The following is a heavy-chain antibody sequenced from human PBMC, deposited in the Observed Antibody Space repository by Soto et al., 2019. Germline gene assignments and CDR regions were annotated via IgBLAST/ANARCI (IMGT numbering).Heavy chain of an antibody. Sequence: PGGSLRLSCAASGFTFSSYAMHWVRQAPGKGLEWVAVISCDGSNKYYADSVKGRFTISRDNSKNTLYLQMNSLRAEDTAVYYCARARNYYDSSGSLPSLAFDYWGQGTLVTVSS. CDR1: GFTFSSYA. CDR2: ISCDGSNK. D-gene: IGHD3-22*01. CDR3: ARARNYYDSSGSLPSLAFDY. J-gene: IGHJ4*02. V-gene: IGHV3-30-3*01.